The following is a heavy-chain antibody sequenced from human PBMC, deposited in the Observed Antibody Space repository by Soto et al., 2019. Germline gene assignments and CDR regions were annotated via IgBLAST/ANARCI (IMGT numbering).Heavy chain of an antibody. V-gene: IGHV4-61*01. Sequence: XTLSLPCTVSGGSLSSGSYYWSWIRQPPGKGLEWIWYIYYSGSTNYNPSLKSRVAISVETSKNKFSLKLSSLTASDTAVYYCARVGYDILTGYPHFDYWGQGTLGTVSS. CDR1: GGSLSSGSYY. D-gene: IGHD3-9*01. CDR2: IYYSGST. CDR3: ARVGYDILTGYPHFDY. J-gene: IGHJ4*02.